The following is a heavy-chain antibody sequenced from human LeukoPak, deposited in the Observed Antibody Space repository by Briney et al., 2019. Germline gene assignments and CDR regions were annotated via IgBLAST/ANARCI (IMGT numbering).Heavy chain of an antibody. V-gene: IGHV3-30*02. CDR3: AKDRRYFDWGPNPTDY. J-gene: IGHJ4*02. D-gene: IGHD3-9*01. CDR1: GFTFSSYG. CDR2: IRYDGSNK. Sequence: GGSLRLSCAASGFTFSSYGMHWVRQAPGKGLEWVAFIRYDGSNKYYADSVKGRFTISRDNPKNTLYLQMNSLRAEDTAVYYCAKDRRYFDWGPNPTDYWGQGTLVTVSS.